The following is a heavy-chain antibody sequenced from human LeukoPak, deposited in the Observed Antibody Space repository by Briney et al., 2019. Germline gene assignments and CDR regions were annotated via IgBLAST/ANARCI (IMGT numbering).Heavy chain of an antibody. V-gene: IGHV4-39*01. D-gene: IGHD6-6*01. J-gene: IGHJ4*02. CDR2: IYYSGST. CDR3: ARQSIADYLVDY. Sequence: NSSETLSLTCTVSGGSISSSSYYWGWIRQPPGKGLEWIGSIYYSGSTYYNPSLKSRIIISVDTSKNQFSLKLSSVTAADTAVYYCARQSIADYLVDYWGQGTLVTVSS. CDR1: GGSISSSSYY.